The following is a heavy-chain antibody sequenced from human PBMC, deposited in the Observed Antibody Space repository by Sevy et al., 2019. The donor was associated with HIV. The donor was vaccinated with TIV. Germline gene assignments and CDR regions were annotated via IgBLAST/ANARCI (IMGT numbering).Heavy chain of an antibody. CDR2: ISAYNGNT. V-gene: IGHV1-18*01. CDR3: ARDPSYYYGSGSYFDY. Sequence: ASVKVSCKASGYTFTSYGISWVRQAPGQGLEWMGWISAYNGNTNYAQKLQGRVTMTTDTSTSTAYMELRSLRSDDTAVYYCARDPSYYYGSGSYFDYWGQRTLVTVSS. CDR1: GYTFTSYG. D-gene: IGHD3-10*01. J-gene: IGHJ4*02.